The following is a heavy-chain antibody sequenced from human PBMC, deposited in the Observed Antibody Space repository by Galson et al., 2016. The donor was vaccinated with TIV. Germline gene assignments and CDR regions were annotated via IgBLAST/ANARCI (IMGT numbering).Heavy chain of an antibody. CDR3: ARGVDGFRY. CDR1: GYMFTGYH. Sequence: SVKVSCKASGYMFTGYHLHWVRQAPGQGPEWMGRINPNSGDTDFAQKFQGRVTMTGDTSISTAYIELRRLAFADTAVYFCARGVDGFRYWGQGTLVTVSS. CDR2: INPNSGDT. V-gene: IGHV1-2*06. D-gene: IGHD5-24*01. J-gene: IGHJ4*02.